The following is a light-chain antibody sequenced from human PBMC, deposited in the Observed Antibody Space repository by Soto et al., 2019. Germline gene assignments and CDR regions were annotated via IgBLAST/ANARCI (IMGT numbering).Light chain of an antibody. CDR2: AAS. J-gene: IGKJ5*01. V-gene: IGKV1-39*01. CDR1: QSIVTY. CDR3: QQSYSTPRT. Sequence: DIQMTQSPSSLSASVGDRVTITCRASQSIVTYLNWYLQKPGKAPKLLIYAASNLQSGVPSRFSGSGSGTDFTLTISSLQPEDFATYYCQQSYSTPRTFGQGTRLE.